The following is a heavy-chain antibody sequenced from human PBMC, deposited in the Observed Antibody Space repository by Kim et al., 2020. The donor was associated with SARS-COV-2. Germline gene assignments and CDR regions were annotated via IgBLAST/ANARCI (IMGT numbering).Heavy chain of an antibody. D-gene: IGHD1-1*01. V-gene: IGHV3-48*02. J-gene: IGHJ4*02. Sequence: GGSLRLSCAASGFTFSDYSMNWVRQAPGKGLEWFAYIISSSSSVYYADSVKGRFTISRDNARNLLYLQMNSLRDEDTAFYYCARGGRTTRFDYWGQGTLV. CDR1: GFTFSDYS. CDR2: IISSSSSV. CDR3: ARGGRTTRFDY.